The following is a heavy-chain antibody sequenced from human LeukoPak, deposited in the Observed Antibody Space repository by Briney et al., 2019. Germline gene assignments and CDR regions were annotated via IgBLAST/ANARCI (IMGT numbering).Heavy chain of an antibody. J-gene: IGHJ6*03. CDR2: INPSGGST. D-gene: IGHD6-6*01. CDR3: ARARRRQLVRGNYYYYYMDV. Sequence: AASVKVSCKASGYTFTGYYMHWVRQAPGQGLEWMGIINPSGGSTGYAQKFQGRVTMTRDMSTSTVYMELSSLRSEDTAVYYCARARRRQLVRGNYYYYYMDVWGKGTTVTVPS. V-gene: IGHV1-46*01. CDR1: GYTFTGYY.